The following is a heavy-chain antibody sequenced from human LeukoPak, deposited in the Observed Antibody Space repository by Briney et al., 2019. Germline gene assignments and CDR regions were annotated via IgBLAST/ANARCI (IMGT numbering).Heavy chain of an antibody. Sequence: PSETLSLTCTVSGGSISSSGYYWGWSRQPPGKGLEWIGCIYYSGSTQYNPSLKSRVTISVDTSKNQFSLKLRSVTAADTAVYYCATSPQYGGYWGQGTLVTVSS. CDR1: GGSISSSGYY. V-gene: IGHV4-39*01. J-gene: IGHJ4*02. CDR3: ATSPQYGGY. CDR2: IYYSGST. D-gene: IGHD4-23*01.